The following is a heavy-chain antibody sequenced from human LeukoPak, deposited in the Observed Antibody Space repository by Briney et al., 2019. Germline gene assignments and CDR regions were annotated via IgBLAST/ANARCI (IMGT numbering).Heavy chain of an antibody. CDR2: IYNSGNN. Sequence: KPSETLSLTCTVSGGPISSDYWQWIRQPPGKGLEWVGYIYNSGNNHYNSSLKSRVTISIDTSKNQFSLKLASVTAADTAVYYCATRGYWGQGTLVAVSS. V-gene: IGHV4-59*08. CDR1: GGPISSDY. CDR3: ATRGY. D-gene: IGHD3-10*01. J-gene: IGHJ4*02.